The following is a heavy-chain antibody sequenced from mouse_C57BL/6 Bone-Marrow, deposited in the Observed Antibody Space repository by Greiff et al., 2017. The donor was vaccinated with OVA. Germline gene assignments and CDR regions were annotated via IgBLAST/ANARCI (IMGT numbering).Heavy chain of an antibody. D-gene: IGHD2-4*01. J-gene: IGHJ3*01. CDR3: ASHIYYDYGGFAY. Sequence: VQLQQSGPELVKPGASVKISCKASGYTFTDYYMNWVKQSHGKSLEWIGDINPTNGGTSYNQKFKGKATLTVDKSSSTAYMELRSLTSEDSAVYDCASHIYYDYGGFAYWGQGTLVTVSA. CDR2: INPTNGGT. CDR1: GYTFTDYY. V-gene: IGHV1-26*01.